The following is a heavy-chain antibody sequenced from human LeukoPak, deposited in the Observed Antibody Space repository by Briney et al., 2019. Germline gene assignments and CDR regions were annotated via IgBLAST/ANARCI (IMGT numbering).Heavy chain of an antibody. CDR1: GFTVSNTC. CDR2: ICSGDNT. Sequence: QPGGSLRLSCAASGFTVSNTCMSWVRQAPGKGLEWVSFICSGDNTYYADSVKGRFTISRDSSKNTVHLQMNSLRAEDTAVYYCARDGGSGTSTGYNGYYYYGMDVWGQGTTVTVSS. J-gene: IGHJ6*02. CDR3: ARDGGSGTSTGYNGYYYYGMDV. V-gene: IGHV3-66*01. D-gene: IGHD3-9*01.